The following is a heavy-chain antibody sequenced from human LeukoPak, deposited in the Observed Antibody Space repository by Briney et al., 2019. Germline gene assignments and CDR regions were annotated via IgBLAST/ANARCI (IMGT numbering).Heavy chain of an antibody. CDR1: GFTFISYG. J-gene: IGHJ4*02. V-gene: IGHV3-23*01. Sequence: PGGTLRLSCAASGFTFISYGMSWVRQAPGKGLEWVSVISASGGNTYYADSVKGRFTISRDNSKNTLYLQMNSLRAEDTAVYYCAKDWGAYCSGGSCYGDFDYWGQGTLVTVSS. CDR3: AKDWGAYCSGGSCYGDFDY. CDR2: ISASGGNT. D-gene: IGHD2-15*01.